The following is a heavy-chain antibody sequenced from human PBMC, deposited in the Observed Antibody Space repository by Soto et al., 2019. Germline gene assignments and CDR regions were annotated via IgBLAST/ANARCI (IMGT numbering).Heavy chain of an antibody. D-gene: IGHD6-19*01. V-gene: IGHV4-59*01. J-gene: IGHJ4*02. Sequence: ASDTPSPTCSVPGGSLRGSYWSWIRQSPGKGLEWLGYVYYTGSTNYSPSLRSRVSISVDTSKNEFSLRLSSVTAADTAVYFCARSVAVPGAHIDYWGQGTQVTVSS. CDR1: GGSLRGSY. CDR3: ARSVAVPGAHIDY. CDR2: VYYTGST.